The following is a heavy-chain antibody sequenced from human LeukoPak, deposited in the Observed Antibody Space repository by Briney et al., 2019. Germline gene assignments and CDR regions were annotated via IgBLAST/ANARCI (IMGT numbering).Heavy chain of an antibody. CDR3: ARPGNGYCSSTSCYSWFDP. V-gene: IGHV4-34*01. J-gene: IGHJ5*02. CDR2: INHSGST. Sequence: SETLSLTCAVYGGSFSGYYWSWIRQPPGKGLEWIGEINHSGSTNYNPSLKSRVTISVDTSKNQFSLKLSSVTAADTAVYYCARPGNGYCSSTSCYSWFDPWGQGTLVTVSS. CDR1: GGSFSGYY. D-gene: IGHD2-2*02.